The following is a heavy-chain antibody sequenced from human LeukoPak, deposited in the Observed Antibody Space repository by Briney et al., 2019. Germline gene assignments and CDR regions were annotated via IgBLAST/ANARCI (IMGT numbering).Heavy chain of an antibody. Sequence: PSVKVSCKASGYTFTGYYMHWVRQAPGQGLEWMGWINPNSGGTNYAQKFQGRVTMTRDTSISTAYMALSRRGSDDTAVYYCAPSFLPISSGWYYFDYWAREPWSPSPQ. CDR3: APSFLPISSGWYYFDY. CDR1: GYTFTGYY. D-gene: IGHD6-19*01. J-gene: IGHJ4*02. CDR2: INPNSGGT. V-gene: IGHV1-2*02.